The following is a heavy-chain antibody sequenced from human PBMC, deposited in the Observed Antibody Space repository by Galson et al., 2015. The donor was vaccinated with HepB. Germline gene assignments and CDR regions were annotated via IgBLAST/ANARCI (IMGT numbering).Heavy chain of an antibody. CDR1: GYTFTRYG. J-gene: IGHJ4*02. Sequence: SVKVSCKASGYTFTRYGISWVRQAPGQGLEWMGWISVYNGITSYAQKFQGRVTMTADTSPSTAYMELRSLTSDDTAVYYCARSPTRGTSGEFDYWGQGALVTVSS. CDR2: ISVYNGIT. D-gene: IGHD3-16*01. CDR3: ARSPTRGTSGEFDY. V-gene: IGHV1-18*01.